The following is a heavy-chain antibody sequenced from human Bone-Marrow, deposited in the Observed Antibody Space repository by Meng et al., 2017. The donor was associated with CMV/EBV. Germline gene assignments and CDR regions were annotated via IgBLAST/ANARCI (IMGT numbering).Heavy chain of an antibody. D-gene: IGHD3-10*01. V-gene: IGHV3-30-3*01. CDR2: ISYDGSNK. CDR3: ARGLWFGENVDWFDP. CDR1: EFTFSIYA. J-gene: IGHJ5*02. Sequence: GESLKISCAASEFTFSIYAMHWVRQAPGKGLAWVAVISYDGSNKYYADSVKGRFTISRDNSKNTLYLQMNSLRAEDTAVYYCARGLWFGENVDWFDPWGQGTLVTVSS.